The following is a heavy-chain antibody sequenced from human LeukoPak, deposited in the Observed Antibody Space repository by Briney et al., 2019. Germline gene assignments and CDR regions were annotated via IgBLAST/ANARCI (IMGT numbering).Heavy chain of an antibody. V-gene: IGHV3-7*01. D-gene: IGHD5-24*01. CDR1: GLTFRSFW. CDR2: ISQEGSEK. Sequence: PGGSLRLSCAVSGLTFRSFWMSWVRQAPGKGLEWVANISQEGSEKYFVDSVKGRFTISRDNAQNSLHLQMNTLTAEDTAVYYCARERDGRFFDYWGQGTLVTVSS. CDR3: ARERDGRFFDY. J-gene: IGHJ4*02.